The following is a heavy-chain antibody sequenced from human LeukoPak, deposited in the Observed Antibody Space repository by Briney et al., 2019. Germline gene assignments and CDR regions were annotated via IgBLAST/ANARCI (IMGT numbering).Heavy chain of an antibody. CDR2: IYYSGST. J-gene: IGHJ4*02. Sequence: PSETLSLTCTVSGGSISSYYWTWIRQPAGKGLEWIGYIYYSGSTNYNPSLKSRVTISVDTSKNQFSLKLSSVTAADTAVYYCARRDSSSCIDYWGQGTLVTVSS. D-gene: IGHD6-13*01. V-gene: IGHV4-59*08. CDR1: GGSISSYY. CDR3: ARRDSSSCIDY.